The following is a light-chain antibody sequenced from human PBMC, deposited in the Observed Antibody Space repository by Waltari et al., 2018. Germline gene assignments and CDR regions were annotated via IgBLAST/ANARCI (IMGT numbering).Light chain of an antibody. CDR2: ENS. Sequence: SVLTQPPSVSAAPGHRVTISCSGGSSHIGNNHVTWYRQFPGTAPKLLIYENSERPSGIPGRFSGSKSGTSATLDITGLQAGDEADYYCGTWDSSLSGAVFGGGTHLTVL. V-gene: IGLV1-51*02. CDR3: GTWDSSLSGAV. CDR1: SSHIGNNH. J-gene: IGLJ7*01.